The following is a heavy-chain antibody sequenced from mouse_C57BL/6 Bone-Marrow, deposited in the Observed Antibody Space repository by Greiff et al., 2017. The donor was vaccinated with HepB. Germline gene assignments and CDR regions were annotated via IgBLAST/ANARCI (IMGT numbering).Heavy chain of an antibody. V-gene: IGHV1-50*01. CDR3: ARREGYL. J-gene: IGHJ4*01. Sequence: QVQLQQPGAELVKPGASVKLSCKASGYTFTSYWMQWVKQRPGQGLEWIGEIDPSDSYTNYNQKFKGKATLTVDTSSSTAYMQLSSLTSEDSAVYYCARREGYLWGQGTSVTVSS. CDR1: GYTFTSYW. CDR2: IDPSDSYT.